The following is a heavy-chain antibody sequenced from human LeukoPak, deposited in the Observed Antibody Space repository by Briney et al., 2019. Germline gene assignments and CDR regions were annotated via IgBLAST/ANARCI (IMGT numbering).Heavy chain of an antibody. D-gene: IGHD6-19*01. CDR3: ARTYSSGWYYFDY. Sequence: GGSLRLSCAASGFTFSSYEMNWVRQAPGKGREWVSYISSSGSTIYYADSVKGRFTISRDNAKNSLYLQMNSLRAEDTAVYYCARTYSSGWYYFDYWGQGTLVTVSS. V-gene: IGHV3-48*03. CDR2: ISSSGSTI. J-gene: IGHJ4*02. CDR1: GFTFSSYE.